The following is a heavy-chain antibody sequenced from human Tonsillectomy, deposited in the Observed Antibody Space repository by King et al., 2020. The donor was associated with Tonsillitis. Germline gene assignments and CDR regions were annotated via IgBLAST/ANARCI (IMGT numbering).Heavy chain of an antibody. CDR3: AKDISWGYSGSYPYYYYYGMDV. Sequence: EVQLVESGGGLVQPGGSLRLSCAASGFTFSSYAMSWVRQAPGKGLEWVSGISGSGGSTYYADSVKGRFTISRDDSKNTLYLQMNSLRAEDTAVYYCAKDISWGYSGSYPYYYYYGMDVWGQGTTVTVSS. V-gene: IGHV3-23*04. J-gene: IGHJ6*02. D-gene: IGHD1-26*01. CDR2: ISGSGGST. CDR1: GFTFSSYA.